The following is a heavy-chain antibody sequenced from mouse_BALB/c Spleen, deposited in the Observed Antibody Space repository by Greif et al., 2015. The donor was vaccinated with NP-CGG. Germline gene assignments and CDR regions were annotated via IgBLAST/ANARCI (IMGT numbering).Heavy chain of an antibody. J-gene: IGHJ2*01. CDR3: AKSGDYDNSFDY. Sequence: VQLQQSGSVLVRPGASVKLSCKASGYTFTSSWMHWAKQRPGQGLELIGEIHPNSGNINYNEKFKGKATLTVDTSSSTAYVDLSSLTSEDSAVYYCAKSGDYDNSFDYWGQGTTLTVSS. D-gene: IGHD2-4*01. V-gene: IGHV1S130*01. CDR1: GYTFTSSW. CDR2: IHPNSGNI.